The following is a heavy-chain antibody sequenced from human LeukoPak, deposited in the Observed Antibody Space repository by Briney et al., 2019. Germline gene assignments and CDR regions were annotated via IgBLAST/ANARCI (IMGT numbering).Heavy chain of an antibody. Sequence: GRSLRLSCAASGFTFDDYAMHWVRQAPGKGLERASGISWNSGSIGYADSVKGRFTISRDNAKNSLYLQMNSLRAENTALYYCAKSSMSEYYFDYWGQGTLVTVSS. CDR2: ISWNSGSI. D-gene: IGHD6-13*01. CDR1: GFTFDDYA. J-gene: IGHJ4*02. CDR3: AKSSMSEYYFDY. V-gene: IGHV3-9*01.